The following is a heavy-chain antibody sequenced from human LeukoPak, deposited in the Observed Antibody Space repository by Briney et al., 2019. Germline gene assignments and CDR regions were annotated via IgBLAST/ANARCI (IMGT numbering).Heavy chain of an antibody. J-gene: IGHJ6*02. CDR3: ASTIYYYDSSGYYPVDYYYGMDV. D-gene: IGHD3-22*01. CDR1: GYTFTSYG. CDR2: ISAYNGNT. V-gene: IGHV1-18*01. Sequence: ASVTVSCKASGYTFTSYGISWVRQAPGQGLEWMGWISAYNGNTNYAQKLQGRVTMTTDTSTSTAYMELRSLRSDDTAVYYCASTIYYYDSSGYYPVDYYYGMDVWGQGTTVTVSS.